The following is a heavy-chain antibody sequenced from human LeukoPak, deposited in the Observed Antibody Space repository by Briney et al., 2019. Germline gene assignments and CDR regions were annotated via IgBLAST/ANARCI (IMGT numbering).Heavy chain of an antibody. V-gene: IGHV3-23*01. Sequence: GGSLRLSCAASGFTFSSYGMSWVRQAPGKGLQWVSAISGSGGSTYYADSVKGRFTISRENSKNTLYLQMNSLRAEDTAVYYCARGPTMTLDIWGQGTMVTVSS. J-gene: IGHJ3*02. CDR2: ISGSGGST. CDR3: ARGPTMTLDI. D-gene: IGHD3-22*01. CDR1: GFTFSSYG.